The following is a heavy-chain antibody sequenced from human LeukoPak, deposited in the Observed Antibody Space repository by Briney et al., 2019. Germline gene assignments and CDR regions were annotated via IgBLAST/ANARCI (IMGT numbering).Heavy chain of an antibody. CDR3: AKDITRYGGNAVDY. Sequence: PGGSLRLSCAASGFTFSRDWMHWVRQAPGKGLVWVSRIKTDGSTATYADAVKGRFTISRDNAKNTLYLEMNSLRAEDTAVYYCAKDITRYGGNAVDYWGQGTLVTVSS. CDR1: GFTFSRDW. V-gene: IGHV3-74*01. J-gene: IGHJ4*02. CDR2: IKTDGSTA. D-gene: IGHD4-23*01.